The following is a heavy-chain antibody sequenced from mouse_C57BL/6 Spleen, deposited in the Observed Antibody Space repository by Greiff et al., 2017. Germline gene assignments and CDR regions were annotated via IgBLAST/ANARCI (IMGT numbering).Heavy chain of an antibody. V-gene: IGHV1-15*01. J-gene: IGHJ3*01. Sequence: LVESGAELVRPGASVTLSCKASGYTFTDYEMHWVKQTPVHGLAWIGAIDPETGGTAYNQKFKGKAILTADKSSSTAYMELRSLTSEDTAVYYCTRDDYDSFAYWGQGTLVTVSA. CDR2: IDPETGGT. CDR1: GYTFTDYE. D-gene: IGHD2-4*01. CDR3: TRDDYDSFAY.